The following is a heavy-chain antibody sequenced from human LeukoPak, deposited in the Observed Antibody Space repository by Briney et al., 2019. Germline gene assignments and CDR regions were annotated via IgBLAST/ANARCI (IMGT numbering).Heavy chain of an antibody. Sequence: RGSLRLSCAASGFTFSNYAMNWVRQAPGKGLEWVSAISGSVGSTYYANSVKGRFTISRDNSKNTLYLQMNSLRAEDTALYFCAKDIRIVVVVAPPDAFDIWGQGTMVTVSS. J-gene: IGHJ3*02. CDR3: AKDIRIVVVVAPPDAFDI. CDR1: GFTFSNYA. V-gene: IGHV3-23*01. D-gene: IGHD2-15*01. CDR2: ISGSVGST.